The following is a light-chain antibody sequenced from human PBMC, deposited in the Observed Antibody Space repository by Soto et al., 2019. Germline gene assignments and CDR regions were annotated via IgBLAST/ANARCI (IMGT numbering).Light chain of an antibody. Sequence: DIQMTQSPSSLSASVGDRVTITCRASQSISSYLNWYQQKPGKAPKVLIYAASSLQSGVPSRFSGSGSGTEFSLTITSLQPEDFATYYCQQLFDSPITFGQGTRLEIK. CDR2: AAS. CDR1: QSISSY. V-gene: IGKV1-39*01. J-gene: IGKJ5*01. CDR3: QQLFDSPIT.